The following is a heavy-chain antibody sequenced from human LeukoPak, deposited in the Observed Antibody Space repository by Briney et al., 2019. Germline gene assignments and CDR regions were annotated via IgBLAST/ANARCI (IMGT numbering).Heavy chain of an antibody. J-gene: IGHJ2*01. CDR2: IYYSGST. CDR1: GGSISSGDYY. Sequence: SETLSLTCTVSGGSISSGDYYWSWIRQPPGKGLEWIGYIYYSGSTYYNPSLKSRVTISVDTSKNQFSLKLSSVTAADTAVYYCARADIVVVPAAISGRYFDLWGRGTLVTVSS. CDR3: ARADIVVVPAAISGRYFDL. V-gene: IGHV4-30-4*01. D-gene: IGHD2-2*02.